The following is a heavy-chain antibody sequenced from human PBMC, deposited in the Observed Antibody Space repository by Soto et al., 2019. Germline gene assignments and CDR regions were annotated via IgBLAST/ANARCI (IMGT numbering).Heavy chain of an antibody. CDR2: ISSSSSYI. CDR1: GFTFSSYS. Sequence: EVQLVESGGGLVKPGGSLRLSCAASGFTFSSYSMNWVRQAPGKGLEWVSSISSSSSYIYYADSVKGRFTISRDNAKNSLYLQMNSLRAEDTAAYYCARDPPRYEGFDYWGQGTLVTVSS. J-gene: IGHJ4*02. V-gene: IGHV3-21*01. D-gene: IGHD5-12*01. CDR3: ARDPPRYEGFDY.